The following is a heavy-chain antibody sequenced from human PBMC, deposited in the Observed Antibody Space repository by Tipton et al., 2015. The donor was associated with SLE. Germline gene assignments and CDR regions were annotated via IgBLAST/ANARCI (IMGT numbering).Heavy chain of an antibody. J-gene: IGHJ6*03. V-gene: IGHV4-59*01. Sequence: TLSLTCTVSGGSISSYYWSWIRHPPGKGLEWIGYIYYSGNTNYNPSLKSRVTISVDTSKNQFSLKLSSVTAADTAVYYCARENWNYYMDVWGKGTTVTVSS. CDR1: GGSISSYY. D-gene: IGHD1-1*01. CDR2: IYYSGNT. CDR3: ARENWNYYMDV.